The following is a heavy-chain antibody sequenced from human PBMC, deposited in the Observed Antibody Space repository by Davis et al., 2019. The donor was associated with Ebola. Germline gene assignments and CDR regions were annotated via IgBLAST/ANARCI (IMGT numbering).Heavy chain of an antibody. CDR1: GGSISSGSYY. V-gene: IGHV4-61*09. CDR2: IYTSGST. CDR3: ARNYGSGIDEFDY. Sequence: PSETLSLTCTVSGGSISSGSYYWIWIRQPAGKGLEWIGHIYTSGSTNYNPSLKSRVTISVDTSKNQFSLKLSSVTAADTAVYYCARNYGSGIDEFDYWGQGTLVTVSS. J-gene: IGHJ4*02. D-gene: IGHD3-10*01.